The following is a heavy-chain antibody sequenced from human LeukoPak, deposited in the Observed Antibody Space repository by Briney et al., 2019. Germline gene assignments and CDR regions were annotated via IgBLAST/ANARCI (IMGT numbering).Heavy chain of an antibody. V-gene: IGHV4-39*07. CDR2: IYYSGST. Sequence: PSETLSLTCTVSGGSISSSSYYWGWIRQPPGKGLEWIGSIYYSGSTYYNPSLKSRATISVDKSKNQFSLKLSSVTAADTAVYYCARGYSSSWYGWFDPWGQGTLVTVSS. CDR3: ARGYSSSWYGWFDP. J-gene: IGHJ5*02. CDR1: GGSISSSSYY. D-gene: IGHD6-13*01.